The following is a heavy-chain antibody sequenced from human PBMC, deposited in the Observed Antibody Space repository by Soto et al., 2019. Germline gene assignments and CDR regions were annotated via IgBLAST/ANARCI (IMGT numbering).Heavy chain of an antibody. D-gene: IGHD6-13*01. V-gene: IGHV3-48*02. Sequence: EVQLVESGGGLVQPGGSLRLSCAASGFTFSSYSMNWVRQAPGKGLEWVSYISSSSSTIYYADSVKGRFTISRDNAKNSLYLQMNSLRDEDTAVYYCAREKGDSSSLLYFDYWGQGTLVTVSS. CDR2: ISSSSSTI. J-gene: IGHJ4*02. CDR3: AREKGDSSSLLYFDY. CDR1: GFTFSSYS.